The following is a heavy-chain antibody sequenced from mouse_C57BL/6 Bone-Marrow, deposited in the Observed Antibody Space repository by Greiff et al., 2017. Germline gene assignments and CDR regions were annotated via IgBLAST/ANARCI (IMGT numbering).Heavy chain of an antibody. CDR1: GFNIKDYY. V-gene: IGHV14-2*01. D-gene: IGHD2-4*01. CDR3: AGGDYDDAMDY. CDR2: IDPEDGET. Sequence: VHVKQSGAELVKPGASVKLSCTASGFNIKDYYMHWVKQRTEQGLEWIGRIDPEDGETKYAPKFQGKATITADTSSNTAYLQLSSLTSEDTAVDYCAGGDYDDAMDYWGQGTSVTVSS. J-gene: IGHJ4*01.